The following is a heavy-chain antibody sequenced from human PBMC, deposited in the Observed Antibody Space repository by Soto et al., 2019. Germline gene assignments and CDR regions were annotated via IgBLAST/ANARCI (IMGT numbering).Heavy chain of an antibody. CDR3: ARGQVVVAANAFDI. J-gene: IGHJ3*02. V-gene: IGHV4-34*01. D-gene: IGHD2-15*01. CDR1: GGSFSGYY. Sequence: SDTLSLTCAVYGGSFSGYYWSWIRQPPGKGLEWIGEINHSGSTNYNPSLKSRVTISVDTSKNQFSLKLSSVTAADTAVYYCARGQVVVAANAFDIWGQGTMVTVSS. CDR2: INHSGST.